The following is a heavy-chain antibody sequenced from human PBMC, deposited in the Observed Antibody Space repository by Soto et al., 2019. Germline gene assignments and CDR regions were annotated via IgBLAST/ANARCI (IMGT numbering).Heavy chain of an antibody. D-gene: IGHD3-10*01. J-gene: IGHJ4*02. CDR3: ARDIGRITMVRGAFDY. V-gene: IGHV1-18*01. CDR1: GYTFTSYG. Sequence: ASVKVSCKASGYTFTSYGISWLRQAPGQGLEWMGWISAYNGNTNYAQKLQGRVTMTTDTSTSTAYMELRSLRSDDTAVYYCARDIGRITMVRGAFDYWGQGTLVTVSS. CDR2: ISAYNGNT.